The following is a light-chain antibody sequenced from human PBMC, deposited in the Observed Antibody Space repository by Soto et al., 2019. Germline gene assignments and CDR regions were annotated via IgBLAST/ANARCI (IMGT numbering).Light chain of an antibody. CDR2: KAS. J-gene: IGKJ1*01. V-gene: IGKV1-5*03. CDR1: QTINSW. Sequence: DIQMTQSPSTLSASVGDRVTITCRASQTINSWLAWYQQKPGRAPNLLIYKASTLESGVPSRFSGSGSGTEFTLTISSLQPVDFATYYCQEYNRSPWTFGQGTKVEIK. CDR3: QEYNRSPWT.